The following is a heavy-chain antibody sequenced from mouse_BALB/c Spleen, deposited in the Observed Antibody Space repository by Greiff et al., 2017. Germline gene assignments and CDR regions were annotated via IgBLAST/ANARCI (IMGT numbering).Heavy chain of an antibody. J-gene: IGHJ2*01. CDR1: GFTFSSYG. D-gene: IGHD2-2*01. CDR2: INSNGGST. Sequence: DVKLVESGGGLVQPGGSLKLSCAASGFTFSSYGMSWVRQTPDKRLELVATINSNGGSTYYPDSVKGRFTISRDNAKNTLYLQMSSLKSEDTAMYYCARGEWLRRYFDYWGQGTTLTVSS. CDR3: ARGEWLRRYFDY. V-gene: IGHV5-6-3*01.